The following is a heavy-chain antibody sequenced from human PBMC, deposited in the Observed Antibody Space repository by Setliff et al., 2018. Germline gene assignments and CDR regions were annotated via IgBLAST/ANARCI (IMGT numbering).Heavy chain of an antibody. J-gene: IGHJ5*02. Sequence: ASVKVSCKASGYTFTSYGISWVRQAPGQGLEWMGWISAYNGNTNYAQKLQGRGTMTTDTSTSTAYMELRSLRSDDTAVYYCARDPSLYCSSTSCSPHWFDPWGQGTLVTVSS. CDR3: ARDPSLYCSSTSCSPHWFDP. CDR2: ISAYNGNT. V-gene: IGHV1-18*01. CDR1: GYTFTSYG. D-gene: IGHD2-2*01.